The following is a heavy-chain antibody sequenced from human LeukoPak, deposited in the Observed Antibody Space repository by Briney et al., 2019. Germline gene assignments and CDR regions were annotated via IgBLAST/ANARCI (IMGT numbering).Heavy chain of an antibody. Sequence: SETLSLTCTVSGGSIRSSYWSWIRQPPGKELEWIGYIYYSGSTKYKPSLKSRVTISIDTTKNQFSLKLRSVIAADTAVYYCARVGWELLGPFDHWGQGTLVTVSS. J-gene: IGHJ4*02. CDR3: ARVGWELLGPFDH. D-gene: IGHD1-26*01. V-gene: IGHV4-59*01. CDR1: GGSIRSSY. CDR2: IYYSGST.